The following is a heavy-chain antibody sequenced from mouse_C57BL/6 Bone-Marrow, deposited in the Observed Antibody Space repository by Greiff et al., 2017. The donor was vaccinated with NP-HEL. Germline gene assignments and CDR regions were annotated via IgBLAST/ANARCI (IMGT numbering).Heavy chain of an antibody. Sequence: VQLQQPGAELVRPGSSVKLSCKASGYTFTSYWMHWVKQRPIQGLEWIGNIDPSDSDTHYNQKFKDKATLTVDKSSSTAYMQLSSLTSEDSALYNCARKGMITTGYYFDYWGQGTTLTVSS. J-gene: IGHJ2*01. CDR2: IDPSDSDT. D-gene: IGHD2-4*01. CDR1: GYTFTSYW. CDR3: ARKGMITTGYYFDY. V-gene: IGHV1-52*01.